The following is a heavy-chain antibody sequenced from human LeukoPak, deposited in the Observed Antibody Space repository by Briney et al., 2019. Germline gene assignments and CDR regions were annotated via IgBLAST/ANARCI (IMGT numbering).Heavy chain of an antibody. V-gene: IGHV1-2*02. CDR3: ARATEDYDSEGGFDY. CDR1: GYTFTGYY. J-gene: IGHJ4*02. CDR2: INPNSGGT. Sequence: GASVKVSCKASGYTFTGYYMHWARQAPGQGLEWMGWINPNSGGTNYAQKFQGRVTMTRDTSISTAYMELSRLRSDDTAVYYCARATEDYDSEGGFDYWGQGTLVTVSS. D-gene: IGHD3-22*01.